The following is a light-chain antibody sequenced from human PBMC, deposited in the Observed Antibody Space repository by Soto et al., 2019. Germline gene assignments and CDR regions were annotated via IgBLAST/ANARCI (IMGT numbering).Light chain of an antibody. Sequence: IVLTQSPGTLSLSPGERATLSCRASQSVASYLAWYQQKPGQPPRLLIYDASNRPTGTPARFSGSGSGTDFTLTISSLEPEDFAVYYCQQYYGTPWTFGQGTKVEIK. CDR1: QSVASY. V-gene: IGKV3-11*01. J-gene: IGKJ1*01. CDR2: DAS. CDR3: QQYYGTPWT.